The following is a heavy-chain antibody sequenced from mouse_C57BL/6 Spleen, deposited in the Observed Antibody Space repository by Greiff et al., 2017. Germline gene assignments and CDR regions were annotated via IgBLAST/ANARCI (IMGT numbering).Heavy chain of an antibody. CDR1: GFTFSDYG. D-gene: IGHD1-3*01. V-gene: IGHV5-17*01. CDR2: ISSGSSTI. Sequence: VQLKESGGGLVKPGGSLKLSCAASGFTFSDYGMHRVRQAPEKGLEWVAYISSGSSTIYYADTVKGRFTISRDNAKNTLFLQMTSLRSEDTAMYYCAREVDYYAMDYWGQGTSVTVSS. J-gene: IGHJ4*01. CDR3: AREVDYYAMDY.